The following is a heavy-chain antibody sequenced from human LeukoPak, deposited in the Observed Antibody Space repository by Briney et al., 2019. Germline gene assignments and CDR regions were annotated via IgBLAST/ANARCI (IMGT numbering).Heavy chain of an antibody. Sequence: PGGSLRLSCAGSGFIFSSHAMSWVRQAPGKGLEWVSVIYSGGSTYYADSVKGRFTISRDNSKNTLYLQMNSLRAEDTAVYYCARGKSMYYYDSSGYPSPLQHWGQGTLVTVSS. CDR1: GFIFSSHA. V-gene: IGHV3-53*01. J-gene: IGHJ1*01. D-gene: IGHD3-22*01. CDR3: ARGKSMYYYDSSGYPSPLQH. CDR2: IYSGGST.